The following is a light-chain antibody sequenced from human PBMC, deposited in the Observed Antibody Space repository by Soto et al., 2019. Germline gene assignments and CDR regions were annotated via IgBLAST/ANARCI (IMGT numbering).Light chain of an antibody. CDR2: DVS. J-gene: IGLJ1*01. Sequence: QSALTQPRSVSGSPGQSVTISCTGTSSDVGGYNYVSWYQQHPGKAPKLMISDVSKRPSGVPDRFSGSKSDNTASLTISGLQAEDEADYYCCSGAGNADVFGTGTKLTVL. CDR3: CSGAGNADV. CDR1: SSDVGGYNY. V-gene: IGLV2-11*01.